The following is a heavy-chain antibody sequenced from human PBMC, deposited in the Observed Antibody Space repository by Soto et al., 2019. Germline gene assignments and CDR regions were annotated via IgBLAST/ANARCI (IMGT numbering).Heavy chain of an antibody. Sequence: EVQLVESGGGLVRPGGSLRLSCAGSGFTFGNHAMDWVRQAPGKGLEWVSAISGNGDSAYYADSVKGRFIISRDNSKNTLYLQMNSLRAEETAVYFCAKETTVRLFVDTWGPGTTVTVSS. CDR2: ISGNGDSA. CDR1: GFTFGNHA. D-gene: IGHD4-17*01. CDR3: AKETTVRLFVDT. V-gene: IGHV3-23*04. J-gene: IGHJ6*02.